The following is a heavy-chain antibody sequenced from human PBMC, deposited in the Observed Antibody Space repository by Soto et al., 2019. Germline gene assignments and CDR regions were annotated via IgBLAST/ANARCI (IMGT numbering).Heavy chain of an antibody. D-gene: IGHD5-12*01. Sequence: QVQLVQSGGEVKPPGASVKVSCKASGYPFTTYGITWVRQAPGQGLEWMGWVSAYNGDTNYAQKFQGRLTMTTDTSTNTAYMELRSLRSDDTALYYCSRDWRIVASALKDYWGQGTLVTVSS. CDR1: GYPFTTYG. CDR2: VSAYNGDT. J-gene: IGHJ4*02. CDR3: SRDWRIVASALKDY. V-gene: IGHV1-18*01.